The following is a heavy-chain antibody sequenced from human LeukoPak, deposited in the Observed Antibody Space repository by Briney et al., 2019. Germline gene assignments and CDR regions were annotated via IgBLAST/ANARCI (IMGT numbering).Heavy chain of an antibody. J-gene: IGHJ4*02. Sequence: PGGSLRLSCAASGFTFSSYSMNWVCQAPGKGLEWVSSISSSSSYIYYADSVKGRFTISRDNAKNSLYLQMNSLRAEDTAVYYCARGVVPAASFDYWGQGTLVTVSS. CDR2: ISSSSSYI. CDR1: GFTFSSYS. D-gene: IGHD2-2*01. CDR3: ARGVVPAASFDY. V-gene: IGHV3-21*01.